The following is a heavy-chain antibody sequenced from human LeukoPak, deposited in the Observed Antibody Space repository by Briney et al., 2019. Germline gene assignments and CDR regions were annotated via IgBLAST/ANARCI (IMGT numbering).Heavy chain of an antibody. CDR2: MNPNSGNT. CDR3: ARGNRVVRPAAYYFDY. D-gene: IGHD2-2*01. J-gene: IGHJ4*02. Sequence: ASVKVSCKASGYTFTSYDINWVRQATGQGLEWMGWMNPNSGNTGYAQKFQGRVTITRNTSISTAYMELSSLRSEDTAAYYCARGNRVVRPAAYYFDYWGQGTLVTVSS. CDR1: GYTFTSYD. V-gene: IGHV1-8*03.